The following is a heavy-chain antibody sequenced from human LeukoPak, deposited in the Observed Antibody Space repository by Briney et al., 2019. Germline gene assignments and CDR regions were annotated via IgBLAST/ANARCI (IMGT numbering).Heavy chain of an antibody. CDR3: AKDRGAGAGMDV. CDR2: IPYDGSNK. V-gene: IGHV3-30*18. CDR1: GFTFSSYG. J-gene: IGHJ6*02. Sequence: GGSLRLSCAASGFTFSSYGMHWVRQAPGKGLEWVAVIPYDGSNKYYADSVKGRFTTSRDNSKNTLYLQMNSLRAEDTAVYYCAKDRGAGAGMDVWGQGTTVTVSS. D-gene: IGHD3-10*01.